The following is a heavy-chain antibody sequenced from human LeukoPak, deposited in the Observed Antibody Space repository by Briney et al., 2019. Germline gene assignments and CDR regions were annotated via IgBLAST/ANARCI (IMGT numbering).Heavy chain of an antibody. V-gene: IGHV4-59*01. CDR2: IYYTGST. CDR1: GGSISSYY. CDR3: ARLDYYDSSFPFDY. D-gene: IGHD3-22*01. J-gene: IGHJ4*02. Sequence: SETLSLTCTVSGGSISSYYWSWIRQPPGKGLEWIGYIYYTGSTNYNPSLTSRVTISLDRSKNQFSLKLTSVTAADTAVYYCARLDYYDSSFPFDYWGQGTLVTVSS.